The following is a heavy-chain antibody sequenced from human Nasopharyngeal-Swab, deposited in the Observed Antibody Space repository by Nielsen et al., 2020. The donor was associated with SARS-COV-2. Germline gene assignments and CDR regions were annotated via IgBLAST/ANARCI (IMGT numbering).Heavy chain of an antibody. J-gene: IGHJ6*02. CDR2: ISGGGGGT. D-gene: IGHD3-3*01. CDR3: VKEESSYDFWSGCVTNYYYNGMDV. V-gene: IGHV3-23*01. Sequence: VRQASGKGLEWVSAISGGGGGTYYADPVKGRFTISRDNSERTLCLQMNSLRAEDTAVYYCVKEESSYDFWSGCVTNYYYNGMDVWGQGTTVTVSS.